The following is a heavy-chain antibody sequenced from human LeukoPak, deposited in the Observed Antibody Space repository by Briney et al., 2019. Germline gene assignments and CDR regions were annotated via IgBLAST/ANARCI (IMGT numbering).Heavy chain of an antibody. J-gene: IGHJ4*02. CDR3: AKDRKWGTSSSWYEY. CDR2: ISYDGSNK. V-gene: IGHV3-30-3*01. CDR1: GFTFSSYA. Sequence: GGSLRLSCAASGFTFSSYAMHWVRQAPGKGLEWVAVISYDGSNKYYADSVKGRFTISRDNSKNTLYLQINSLRAEDTAVYYCAKDRKWGTSSSWYEYWGQGTLVTVSS. D-gene: IGHD6-13*01.